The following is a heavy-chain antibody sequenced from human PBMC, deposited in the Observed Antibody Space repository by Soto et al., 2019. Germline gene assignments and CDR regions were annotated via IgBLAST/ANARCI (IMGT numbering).Heavy chain of an antibody. CDR1: GYTFTSYG. V-gene: IGHV1-18*01. D-gene: IGHD1-1*01. J-gene: IGHJ6*02. Sequence: ASVKVSCKASGYTFTSYGISWVRQAPGQGLEWMGWISAYNGNTNYAQKLQGRVTMTTDTSTSTAYMELRSLRSDDTAVYYCARGGAGTTEGGANYYYYYGMDVWGQGTTVTVSS. CDR2: ISAYNGNT. CDR3: ARGGAGTTEGGANYYYYYGMDV.